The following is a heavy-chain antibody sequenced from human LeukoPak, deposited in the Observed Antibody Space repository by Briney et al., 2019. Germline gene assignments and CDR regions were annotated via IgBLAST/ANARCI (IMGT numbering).Heavy chain of an antibody. CDR3: ARGGTTVTPGLLWFDP. CDR1: GGSISTYY. CDR2: IYYSGST. V-gene: IGHV4-59*01. J-gene: IGHJ5*02. D-gene: IGHD4-17*01. Sequence: SETLSLTCTVSGGSISTYYWNWIRQPPGKALEWIGYIYYSGSTKYNPSLKSRVTISVDTSKNQFSLKLSSVTAADTAVYYCARGGTTVTPGLLWFDPWGQGTLVTVSS.